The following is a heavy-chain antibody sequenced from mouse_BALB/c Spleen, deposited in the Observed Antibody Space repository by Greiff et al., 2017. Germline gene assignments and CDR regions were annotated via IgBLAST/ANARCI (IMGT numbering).Heavy chain of an antibody. J-gene: IGHJ3*01. D-gene: IGHD2-4*01. Sequence: VQLQQSGGDLVKPGGSLKLSCAASGFTFSSYGMSWVRQTPDKRLEWVATISSGGSYTYYPDSVKGRFTISRDNAKNTLYLQMSSLKSEDTAMYYCAIKGYDYDWFAYWGQGTLVTVSA. CDR3: AIKGYDYDWFAY. CDR2: ISSGGSYT. CDR1: GFTFSSYG. V-gene: IGHV5-6*01.